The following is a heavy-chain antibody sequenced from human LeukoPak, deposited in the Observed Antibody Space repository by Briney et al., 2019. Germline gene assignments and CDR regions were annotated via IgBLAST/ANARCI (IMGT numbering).Heavy chain of an antibody. CDR2: IYYSGST. J-gene: IGHJ5*02. D-gene: IGHD3-10*01. V-gene: IGHV4-59*12. Sequence: PSETLSLTCTVSGGSISSYSWSWIRQPPGKGLEWIGYIYYSGSTNYNPSLKSRVTISVDRSKNQFSLKLSSVTAADTAVYHCARVGSGSYYNPNWFDPWGQGTLVTVSS. CDR3: ARVGSGSYYNPNWFDP. CDR1: GGSISSYS.